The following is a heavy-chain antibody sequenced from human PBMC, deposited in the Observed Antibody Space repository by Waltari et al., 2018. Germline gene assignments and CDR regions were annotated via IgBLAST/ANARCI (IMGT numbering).Heavy chain of an antibody. CDR3: ARDPGGYDYNLYFRGLDV. V-gene: IGHV1-69*14. J-gene: IGHJ6*02. D-gene: IGHD5-12*01. CDR1: GDTFNNYA. CDR2: VSPVFGST. Sequence: QVQLVQSGPEVKKPGSSVKVSCTASGDTFNNYAISWGRQAPGQGLEWMGRVSPVFGSTNILQKFQDRVTLTADTVTRTAYMDLGSLRSEDTAIYYCARDPGGYDYNLYFRGLDVWGQGTTVTVSS.